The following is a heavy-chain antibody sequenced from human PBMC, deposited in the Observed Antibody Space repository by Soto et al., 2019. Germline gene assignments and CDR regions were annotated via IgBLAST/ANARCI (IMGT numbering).Heavy chain of an antibody. V-gene: IGHV3-21*06. J-gene: IGHJ4*02. Sequence: GGSLRLSCAGSGFTFTRYSMNWVRQAPGKGLEWVSSISSTTNYIYYGDSMKGRFTISRDNAKNSLYLEMNSLRAEDTAVYYCARESEDLTSNFDYWGQGTLVTVSS. CDR3: ARESEDLTSNFDY. CDR1: GFTFTRYS. CDR2: ISSTTNYI.